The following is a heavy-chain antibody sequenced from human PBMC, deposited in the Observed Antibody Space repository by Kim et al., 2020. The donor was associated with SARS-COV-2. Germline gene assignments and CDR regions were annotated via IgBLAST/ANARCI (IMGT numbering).Heavy chain of an antibody. J-gene: IGHJ6*02. Sequence: ASVKVSCKASGYTFTSYYMHWVRQAPGQGLEWMGIINPSGGSTSYAQKFQGRVTMTRDTSTSTVYMELSSLSSEDTAVYYCARDREYCTNGVCPNTYYYGMDVWGQGTTVTVSS. V-gene: IGHV1-46*01. CDR1: GYTFTSYY. CDR3: ARDREYCTNGVCPNTYYYGMDV. D-gene: IGHD2-8*01. CDR2: INPSGGST.